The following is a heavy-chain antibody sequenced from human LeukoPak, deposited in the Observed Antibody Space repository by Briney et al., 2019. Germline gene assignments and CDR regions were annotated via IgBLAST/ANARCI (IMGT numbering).Heavy chain of an antibody. CDR1: GGSINNYY. CDR2: IYYTGKT. V-gene: IGHV4-59*08. CDR3: ARRYDTSGFYYFDY. Sequence: SETLSLTCTVSGGSINNYYWTWIRQPPGKGLEWIASIYYTGKTDYNPSLKSRVTISVDTSKNQFSLRLSSVTAADTAVYFCARRYDTSGFYYFDYWGHGTLVTVSS. J-gene: IGHJ4*01. D-gene: IGHD3-22*01.